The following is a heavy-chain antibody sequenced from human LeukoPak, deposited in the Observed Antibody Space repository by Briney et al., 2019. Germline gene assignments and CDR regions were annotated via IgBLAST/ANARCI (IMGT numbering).Heavy chain of an antibody. J-gene: IGHJ5*02. D-gene: IGHD4-11*01. CDR2: FDPEDGET. Sequence: ASVKVSCKVSGYTLTELSMHWVRQAPGKGLEWMGGFDPEDGETIYAQKFQGRVTMTEDTSTDTAYMELSSLRSEDTAVYYCATTGGNYEWNWFDPWGQGTLVTVSS. CDR3: ATTGGNYEWNWFDP. V-gene: IGHV1-24*01. CDR1: GYTLTELS.